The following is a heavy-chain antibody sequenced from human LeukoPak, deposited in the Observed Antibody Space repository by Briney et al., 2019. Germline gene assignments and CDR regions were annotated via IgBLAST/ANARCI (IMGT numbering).Heavy chain of an antibody. J-gene: IGHJ5*02. Sequence: PGGSLRLSCAASGFTFSSYSMNWVRQAPGKGLEWVSYISSSSSTIYYADSVKGRFTISRDNGKNSLYLQMNSLRDEDTAVYYCARDLLGSSWYNWFDPWGQGTLVTVSS. CDR3: ARDLLGSSWYNWFDP. D-gene: IGHD6-13*01. CDR2: ISSSSSTI. CDR1: GFTFSSYS. V-gene: IGHV3-48*02.